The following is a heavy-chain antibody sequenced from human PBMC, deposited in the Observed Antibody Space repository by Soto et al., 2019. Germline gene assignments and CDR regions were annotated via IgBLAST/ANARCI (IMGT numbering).Heavy chain of an antibody. V-gene: IGHV3-48*02. J-gene: IGHJ4*02. Sequence: SLRLSCAASGFTFSSYTMNWVRQAPGKGLEWVSYISSSSSTIYYADSVKGRFTISRDNAKNSLYLQMNSLRDEDTAVYYCARGLYYYDSSGYWGYWGQGTLVTVS. CDR3: ARGLYYYDSSGYWGY. D-gene: IGHD3-22*01. CDR1: GFTFSSYT. CDR2: ISSSSSTI.